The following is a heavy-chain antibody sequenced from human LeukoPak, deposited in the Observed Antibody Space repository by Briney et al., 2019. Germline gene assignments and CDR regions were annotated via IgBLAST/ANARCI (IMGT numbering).Heavy chain of an antibody. V-gene: IGHV4-59*01. J-gene: IGHJ4*02. CDR3: ARSTSAWGVPYDY. Sequence: PSETLSLTCTVSGGSISSYYWTWIRQPPGKELEWIGYIFYTGSTDYNPSLKSRVTISVDTSKNQFSLKLSSVTAADTAVYYCARSTSAWGVPYDYWGQGTLVTVSS. CDR1: GGSISSYY. CDR2: IFYTGST. D-gene: IGHD3-10*01.